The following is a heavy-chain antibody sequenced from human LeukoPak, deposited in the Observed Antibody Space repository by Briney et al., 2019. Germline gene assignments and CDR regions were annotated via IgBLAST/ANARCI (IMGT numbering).Heavy chain of an antibody. J-gene: IGHJ6*02. CDR1: GYTFTSYY. Sequence: HGASVKVSCKASGYTFTSYYMHWVRQAPGQGLEWMGIINPSGGSTSYAQKFQGRVTMTSDTSTSTVYMELSSLRSEDTAVYYCAREWSGGYSYVQGGMDVWGQGTTVTVSS. V-gene: IGHV1-46*01. CDR3: AREWSGGYSYVQGGMDV. CDR2: INPSGGST. D-gene: IGHD5-18*01.